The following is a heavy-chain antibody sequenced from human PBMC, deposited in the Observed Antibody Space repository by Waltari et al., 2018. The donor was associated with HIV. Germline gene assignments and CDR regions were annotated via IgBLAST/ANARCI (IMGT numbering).Heavy chain of an antibody. CDR1: GFRFSDNN. Sequence: EVRLLESGGGLVRPGGSLRLSCAASGFRFSDNNMNWVRQGTGKGMEWVASIGSRQNFIHYADSVKGLFTVSRDNAKNSLYLQMNSLTAEDTAVYYCARGPSSGWSWFDPWGQGTLVTVAS. J-gene: IGHJ5*02. V-gene: IGHV3-21*01. CDR2: IGSRQNFI. D-gene: IGHD6-19*01. CDR3: ARGPSSGWSWFDP.